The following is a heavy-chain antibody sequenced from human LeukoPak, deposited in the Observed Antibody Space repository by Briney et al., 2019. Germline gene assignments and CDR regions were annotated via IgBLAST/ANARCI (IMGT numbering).Heavy chain of an antibody. V-gene: IGHV4-59*08. Sequence: SEALSLTCTVSGGSISSYYWSWIRQPPGKGLEWIGYIYYSGSTNYNPSLKSRGTISVDTSKNQCSLKLSSVTAADTAVYYCARLGGYDLPDYWGQGTLVTVSS. CDR1: GGSISSYY. D-gene: IGHD5-12*01. J-gene: IGHJ4*02. CDR3: ARLGGYDLPDY. CDR2: IYYSGST.